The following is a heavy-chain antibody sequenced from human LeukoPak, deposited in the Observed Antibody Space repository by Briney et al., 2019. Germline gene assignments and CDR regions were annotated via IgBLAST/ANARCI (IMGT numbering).Heavy chain of an antibody. CDR3: AKARYYGSGSYPFDY. D-gene: IGHD3-10*01. J-gene: IGHJ4*02. CDR2: ISGSGGST. CDR1: GFTFSRYG. Sequence: GGTLRLSCAASGFTFSRYGMSWVRQAPGKGLEWVSAISGSGGSTYYADSVKGRFTISRDNSKNTLYLQMNSLRAEDTAVYYCAKARYYGSGSYPFDYWGQGTLVTVSS. V-gene: IGHV3-23*01.